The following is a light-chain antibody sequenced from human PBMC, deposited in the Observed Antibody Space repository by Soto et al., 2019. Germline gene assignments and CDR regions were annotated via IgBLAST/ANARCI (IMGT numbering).Light chain of an antibody. CDR3: QQSYGTPPT. J-gene: IGKJ1*01. Sequence: DIQMTQSPPSLSASVGDRVTINCRASQQFTSYVNWYQQKDGKAPKLLISDGSTLQTGVPPRFSGTGSGTDFTLTVNGLQPEDFATYYCQQSYGTPPTVGHGSRLGIK. V-gene: IGKV1-39*01. CDR2: DGS. CDR1: QQFTSY.